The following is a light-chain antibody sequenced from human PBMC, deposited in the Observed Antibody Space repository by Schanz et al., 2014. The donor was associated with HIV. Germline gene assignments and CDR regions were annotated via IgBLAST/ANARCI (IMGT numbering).Light chain of an antibody. Sequence: QSVLTQPPSVSAAPGQKVTIACSGSAFNIGQNFVSWYQHLPGTAPKLLIYANHERPSEIPDRFSASRTGTSATLAIIGLQSGDEADYYCGAWDSGRRAVVFGGGTKLTVL. CDR1: AFNIGQNF. J-gene: IGLJ2*01. CDR3: GAWDSGRRAVV. V-gene: IGLV1-51*01. CDR2: ANH.